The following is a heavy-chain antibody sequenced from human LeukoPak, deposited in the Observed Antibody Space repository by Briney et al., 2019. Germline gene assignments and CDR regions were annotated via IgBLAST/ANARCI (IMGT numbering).Heavy chain of an antibody. Sequence: GGSLRLSCAAPGFTFSSYEMNWVRQAPGKGLEWVSYISSSGSTIYYADSVKGRFTISRDNAKNSLYLQMNSLRAEDTAVYYCARVTWFGEFGGYDAFDIWGQGTMVTVSS. CDR2: ISSSGSTI. CDR1: GFTFSSYE. D-gene: IGHD3-10*01. V-gene: IGHV3-48*03. CDR3: ARVTWFGEFGGYDAFDI. J-gene: IGHJ3*02.